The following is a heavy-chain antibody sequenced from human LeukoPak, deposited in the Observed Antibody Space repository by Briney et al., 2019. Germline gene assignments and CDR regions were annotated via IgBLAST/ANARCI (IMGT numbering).Heavy chain of an antibody. CDR3: ARGRGDCSGGSCPFTTYMDV. D-gene: IGHD2-15*01. Sequence: GGSLRLSCAASGFTFNTYSMNWVRQAPGKGLEWVSSISSSSDYIYYADSVKGRFTISRDNAKNSLYLQMNSLRAEDTAVYYCARGRGDCSGGSCPFTTYMDVWGKGTTVTVSS. CDR1: GFTFNTYS. CDR2: ISSSSDYI. J-gene: IGHJ6*03. V-gene: IGHV3-21*01.